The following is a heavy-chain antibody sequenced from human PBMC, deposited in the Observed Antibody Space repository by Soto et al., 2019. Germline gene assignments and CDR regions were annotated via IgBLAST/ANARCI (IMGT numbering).Heavy chain of an antibody. CDR2: IYHSETT. CDR1: GDSISSSYW. V-gene: IGHV4-4*02. D-gene: IGHD4-17*01. Sequence: SETLSLTCAGSGDSISSSYWWSWVRQPPGKGLEWIGEIYHSETTNYNPSLKSRVTLSMDKSKNQFSLMLTSVTAADTAVYFCARYDFGIFDYWGHGICVTVS. J-gene: IGHJ4*01. CDR3: ARYDFGIFDY.